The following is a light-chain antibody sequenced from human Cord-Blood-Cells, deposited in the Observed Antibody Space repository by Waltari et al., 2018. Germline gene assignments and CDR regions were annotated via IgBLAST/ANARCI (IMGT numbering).Light chain of an antibody. J-gene: IGLJ2*01. V-gene: IGLV2-8*01. CDR1: SSDVGGYNS. Sequence: QSALTQPPSASGSPGQSVTISCTGTSSDVGGYNSVPWHQQHPGKAPKLMIYEVSKRPSGVPDRFSGSKSGNTASLTVSGLQAEDEADYYCSSYAGSNNVVFGGGTKRTVL. CDR3: SSYAGSNNVV. CDR2: EVS.